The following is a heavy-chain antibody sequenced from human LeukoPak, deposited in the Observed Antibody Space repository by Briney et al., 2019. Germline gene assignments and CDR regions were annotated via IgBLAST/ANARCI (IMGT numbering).Heavy chain of an antibody. CDR3: ARQDSSGWKYWYFDL. CDR2: IYYSGST. CDR1: GGSISSYY. D-gene: IGHD6-19*01. Sequence: PSETLSLTCTVSGGSISSYYWSWIRQPPGKGLEWIEYIYYSGSTNYNPSLKSRVTISVDTSKNRFSLKLSSVTAADTAVYYCARQDSSGWKYWYFDLWGRGTLATVSS. V-gene: IGHV4-59*08. J-gene: IGHJ2*01.